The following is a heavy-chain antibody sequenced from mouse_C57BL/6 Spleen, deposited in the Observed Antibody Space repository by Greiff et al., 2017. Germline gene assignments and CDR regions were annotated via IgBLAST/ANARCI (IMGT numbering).Heavy chain of an antibody. Sequence: EVMLVESGGGLVKPGGSLKLSCAASGFTFSSYAMSWVRQTPEKRLEWVATISDGGSYTYYPDNVKGRFTISRDNAKNNLYLQMSHLKSEDTAMYYCARRGYYDYDEGTWFAYWGQGTLVTVSA. D-gene: IGHD2-4*01. CDR3: ARRGYYDYDEGTWFAY. J-gene: IGHJ3*01. CDR1: GFTFSSYA. CDR2: ISDGGSYT. V-gene: IGHV5-4*03.